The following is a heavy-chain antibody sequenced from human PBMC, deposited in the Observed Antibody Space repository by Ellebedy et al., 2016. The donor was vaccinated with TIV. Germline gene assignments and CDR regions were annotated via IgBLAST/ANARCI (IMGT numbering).Heavy chain of an antibody. J-gene: IGHJ4*02. CDR1: GYTFTSYA. CDR3: ARSPIAAAGLDY. V-gene: IGHV1-3*01. Sequence: ASVKVSCXASGYTFTSYAMHWVRQAPGQRLEWMGWINAGNGNTKYSQKFQGRVTITRDTSASTAYMELSSLRSEDTAVYYCARSPIAAAGLDYWGQGTLVTVSS. CDR2: INAGNGNT. D-gene: IGHD6-13*01.